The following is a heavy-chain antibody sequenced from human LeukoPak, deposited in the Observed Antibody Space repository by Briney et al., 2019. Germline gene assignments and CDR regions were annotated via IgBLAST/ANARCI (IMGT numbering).Heavy chain of an antibody. CDR1: GGTFSSYA. Sequence: SVKVSCKASGGTFSSYAISWVRQAPEQGLEWMGGIIPIFGTANYAQKFQGRVTITTDESTSTAYMELSSLRSEDTAVYYCARGVGATFYLDYWGQGTLVTVSS. J-gene: IGHJ4*02. D-gene: IGHD1-26*01. CDR3: ARGVGATFYLDY. CDR2: IIPIFGTA. V-gene: IGHV1-69*05.